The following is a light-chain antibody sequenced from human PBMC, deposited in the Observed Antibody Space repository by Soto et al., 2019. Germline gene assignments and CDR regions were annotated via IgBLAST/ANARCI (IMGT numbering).Light chain of an antibody. J-gene: IGKJ5*01. Sequence: EIVMTQSPATLSVSPWEGVTLSCMAGQNVNQNVALYQQKPGQALRLLVHSAVTGAVGIADRFSGSVSGTGFTLTISRLEPDDFAVYYCQHYGTSITFGQGTRLEIK. V-gene: IGKV3-20*01. CDR2: SAV. CDR1: QNVNQN. CDR3: QHYGTSIT.